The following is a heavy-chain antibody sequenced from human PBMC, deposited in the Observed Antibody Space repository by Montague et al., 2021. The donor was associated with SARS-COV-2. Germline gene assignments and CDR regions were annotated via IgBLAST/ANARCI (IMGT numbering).Heavy chain of an antibody. D-gene: IGHD3-16*02. CDR2: IDWDDDK. V-gene: IGHV2-70*11. J-gene: IGHJ4*02. CDR3: ARTTMITFGGVIVPFDY. CDR1: GFSLSTSGMC. Sequence: PALVKPTQTLTLTCTFPGFSLSTSGMCVSWIRQPPGKALEWLARIDWDDDKYYSTSLKTRLTISKDTSKNQVVLTMTNMDPVGTATYYCARTTMITFGGVIVPFDYGGQGTLVTVSS.